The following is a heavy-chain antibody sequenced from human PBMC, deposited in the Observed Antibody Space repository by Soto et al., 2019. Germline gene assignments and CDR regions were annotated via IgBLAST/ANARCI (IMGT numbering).Heavy chain of an antibody. V-gene: IGHV5-51*01. Sequence: GESLKISCKGSGYNFAGYWIAWVRQMPGKGLELIGIIYPSDSDTRYRPSFQGQVTNSADKSISSAYLQWSSLRASDTAMSYCARGGVSTRTFDYWGQGTPVTVSS. D-gene: IGHD3-3*01. CDR3: ARGGVSTRTFDY. J-gene: IGHJ4*02. CDR2: IYPSDSDT. CDR1: GYNFAGYW.